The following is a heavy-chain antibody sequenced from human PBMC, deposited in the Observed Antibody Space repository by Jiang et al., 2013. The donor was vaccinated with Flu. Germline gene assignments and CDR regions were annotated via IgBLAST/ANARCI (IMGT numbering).Heavy chain of an antibody. CDR2: IDPSDSYT. Sequence: GAEVKKPGESLRISCKGSGYSFTSYWISWVRQMPGKGLEWMGRIDPSDSYTNYSPSFQGHVTISADKSISTAYLQWSSLKASDTAMYYCARLYPAIRIHYGMDVWGQGTTVTVSS. V-gene: IGHV5-10-1*01. CDR3: ARLYPAIRIHYGMDV. D-gene: IGHD2-21*01. CDR1: GYSFTSYW. J-gene: IGHJ6*02.